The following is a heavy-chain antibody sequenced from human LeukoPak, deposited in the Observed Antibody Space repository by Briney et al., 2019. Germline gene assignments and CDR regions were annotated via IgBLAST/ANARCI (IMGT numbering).Heavy chain of an antibody. CDR2: MNPNSGNT. J-gene: IGHJ6*02. V-gene: IGHV1-8*01. CDR1: GYTFTSYD. D-gene: IGHD3-10*01. CDR3: ARGSDYHYYYGMDV. Sequence: ASVKVSCKASGYTFTSYDINWVRQATGQGLEWMGWMNPNSGNTGYAQKFQGRVTMTRDTSISTAYMELSRLRSDDTAVYYCARGSDYHYYYGMDVWGQGTTVTVSS.